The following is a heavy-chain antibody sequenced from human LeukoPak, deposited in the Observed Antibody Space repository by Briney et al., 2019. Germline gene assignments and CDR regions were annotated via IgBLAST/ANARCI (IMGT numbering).Heavy chain of an antibody. CDR2: IHPNSGAT. CDR3: ARDMGSYSGYDYDY. J-gene: IGHJ4*02. V-gene: IGHV1-2*02. D-gene: IGHD5-12*01. Sequence: ASVKVSCKTSGYTFTDYYLHWVRQAPGQGLEWVGWIHPNSGATHYAQKFQGRLTMTRDTSISTVYMELTRLRSDDTAVYYCARDMGSYSGYDYDYWGQGTLVTASS. CDR1: GYTFTDYY.